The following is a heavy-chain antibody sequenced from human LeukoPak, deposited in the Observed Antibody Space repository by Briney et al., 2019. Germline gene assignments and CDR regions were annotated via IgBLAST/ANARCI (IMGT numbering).Heavy chain of an antibody. V-gene: IGHV3-30*18. CDR3: AKDLIPYGDYDYYYYGMDV. D-gene: IGHD4-17*01. Sequence: GGSLRLSCAASGFTFSSYGMHWVRQAPGKGLEWVAVISYDGSNKYYADSVKGRFTISRDNSKNTLYLQMNSLRAEDTAVYYCAKDLIPYGDYDYYYYGMDVWGQGTAVTVSS. J-gene: IGHJ6*02. CDR2: ISYDGSNK. CDR1: GFTFSSYG.